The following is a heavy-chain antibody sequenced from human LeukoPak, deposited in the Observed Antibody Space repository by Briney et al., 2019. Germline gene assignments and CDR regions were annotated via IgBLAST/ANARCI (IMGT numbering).Heavy chain of an antibody. CDR2: ISASGRST. CDR1: GFNLSNHA. Sequence: SGGSLRLSCAASGFNLSNHAMNWVRQAPGKGLEWVSVISASGRSTYYADSVRGRFTVSRDHSTNTLLLQMNSLRAEDTALYYCAKSMRGYYRFDLWGQGTLVTVSS. V-gene: IGHV3-23*01. J-gene: IGHJ5*02. CDR3: AKSMRGYYRFDL. D-gene: IGHD3-3*01.